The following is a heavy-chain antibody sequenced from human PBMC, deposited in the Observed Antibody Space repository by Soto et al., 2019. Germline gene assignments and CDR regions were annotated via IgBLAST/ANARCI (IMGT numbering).Heavy chain of an antibody. D-gene: IGHD2-8*01. J-gene: IGHJ6*02. CDR2: IYHSGST. CDR1: GGSISSSNW. Sequence: PSETLSLTCAVSGGSISSSNWWSWVRQPPGKGLEWIGEIYHSGSTNYNPSLKSRVTIAVDKSKNQFSLKLSSVTATDTAVYYCARVNGVYYYSMDVWGQGTTVTVSS. CDR3: ARVNGVYYYSMDV. V-gene: IGHV4-4*02.